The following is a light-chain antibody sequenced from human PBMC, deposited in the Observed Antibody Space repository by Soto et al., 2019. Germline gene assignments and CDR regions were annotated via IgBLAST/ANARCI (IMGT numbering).Light chain of an antibody. CDR1: QSISGS. Sequence: DIQMTQSPSSLSAYVGDRVTITCRASQSISGSLNWYQQKPGKAPELLIYAASILQSGVPSRFSGSGSGTDFTLTISSLQPEDFAIYYCQQSYNTPPYTFGQGTKLEIK. CDR3: QQSYNTPPYT. V-gene: IGKV1-39*01. J-gene: IGKJ2*01. CDR2: AAS.